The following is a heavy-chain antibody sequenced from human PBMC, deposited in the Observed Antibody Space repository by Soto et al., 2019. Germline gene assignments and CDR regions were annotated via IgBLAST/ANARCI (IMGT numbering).Heavy chain of an antibody. CDR1: GGSISSYY. Sequence: SETLSLTCTVSGGSISSYYWSWIRQPPGKGLEWIGYIYYSGSTNYNPSLKSRVTISVDTSKNQFSLKLSSVTAADTAVYYCARVKRGYSYGYSLYCYYGMDVWGQGTTVTVSS. CDR3: ARVKRGYSYGYSLYCYYGMDV. D-gene: IGHD5-18*01. J-gene: IGHJ6*02. V-gene: IGHV4-59*01. CDR2: IYYSGST.